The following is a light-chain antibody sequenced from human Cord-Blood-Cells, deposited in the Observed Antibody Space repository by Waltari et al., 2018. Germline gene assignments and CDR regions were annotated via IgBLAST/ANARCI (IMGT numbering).Light chain of an antibody. CDR3: QQYYSTPWT. J-gene: IGKJ1*01. CDR2: WAS. CDR1: QSVLYSSNNKNY. Sequence: DTVMTQSPDSLAVSLGARATINCKSTQSVLYSSNNKNYLAWYQQKPGQPPKLLIYWASTRESGVPDRFSGSGSGTDFTLTISSPQAEDVAVYYCQQYYSTPWTFGQGTKVEIK. V-gene: IGKV4-1*01.